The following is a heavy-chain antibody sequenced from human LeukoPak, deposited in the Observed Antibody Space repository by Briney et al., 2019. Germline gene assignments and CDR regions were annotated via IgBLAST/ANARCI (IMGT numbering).Heavy chain of an antibody. Sequence: SVKVSCTASGGTFSSYAISWVRQAPGQGLEWMGGIIPIFGTANYAQKFKGRVTITADESTSTAYMELSSLRSEDTAVYYCARGLFSVELFDYWGQGTLVTVSS. CDR2: IIPIFGTA. CDR1: GGTFSSYA. D-gene: IGHD1-7*01. CDR3: ARGLFSVELFDY. J-gene: IGHJ4*02. V-gene: IGHV1-69*01.